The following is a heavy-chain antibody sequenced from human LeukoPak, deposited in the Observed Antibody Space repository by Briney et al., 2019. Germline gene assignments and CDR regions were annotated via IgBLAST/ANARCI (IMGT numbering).Heavy chain of an antibody. Sequence: GGSLRLSCAASGFTFSSYSMNWVRQAPGKGLEWVSSISSSSSYIYYADSVKGRFTISRDNAKNSLYLQMNSLRAEDTAVYYCARAPYYYGSGTLWFDPWGQGTLVTVSS. CDR3: ARAPYYYGSGTLWFDP. CDR2: ISSSSSYI. V-gene: IGHV3-21*01. D-gene: IGHD3-10*01. CDR1: GFTFSSYS. J-gene: IGHJ5*02.